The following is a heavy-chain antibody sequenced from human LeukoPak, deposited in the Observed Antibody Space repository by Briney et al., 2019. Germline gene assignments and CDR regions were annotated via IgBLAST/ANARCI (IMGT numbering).Heavy chain of an antibody. D-gene: IGHD3-10*01. CDR2: IYHSAST. V-gene: IGHV4-38-2*02. CDR1: GYSISSGYY. Sequence: SETLSLTCTVSGYSISSGYYWGWIRQPPGKGLEWIGSIYHSASTYYNPSLTSRVTTAVATTKTRSSPKLSSVTAADTAVYYCAAIKNLWFGELFESSDYWGQGTLVTVSS. CDR3: AAIKNLWFGELFESSDY. J-gene: IGHJ4*02.